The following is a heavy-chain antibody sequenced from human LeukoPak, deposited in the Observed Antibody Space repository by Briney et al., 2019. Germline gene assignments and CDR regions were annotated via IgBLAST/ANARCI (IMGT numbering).Heavy chain of an antibody. D-gene: IGHD6-19*01. V-gene: IGHV1-69*05. CDR1: GGTFSSYA. CDR3: ARLPLSWYSSGWYYFDY. Sequence: SVKVSCKASGGTFSSYAISWVRQAPGQGLEWMGGIIPIFGTANYAQKFQGRVTITTDESTSTAYMELSSLRSEDTAVYYCARLPLSWYSSGWYYFDYWGQGTLVTVSS. CDR2: IIPIFGTA. J-gene: IGHJ4*02.